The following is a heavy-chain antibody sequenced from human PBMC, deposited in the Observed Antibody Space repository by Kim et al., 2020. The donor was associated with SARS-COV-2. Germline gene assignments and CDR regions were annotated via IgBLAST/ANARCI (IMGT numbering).Heavy chain of an antibody. CDR2: TYYRSKWYN. D-gene: IGHD4-17*01. J-gene: IGHJ6*02. CDR3: ARDEGMAVTNPHYYYYGMDV. CDR1: GDSVSSNSAA. V-gene: IGHV6-1*01. Sequence: SQTLSLTCAISGDSVSSNSAAWNWIRQSPSRGLEWLGRTYYRSKWYNDYAVSVKSRITINPDTSKNQFSLQLNSVTPEDTAVYYCARDEGMAVTNPHYYYYGMDVWGQGTTVTVSS.